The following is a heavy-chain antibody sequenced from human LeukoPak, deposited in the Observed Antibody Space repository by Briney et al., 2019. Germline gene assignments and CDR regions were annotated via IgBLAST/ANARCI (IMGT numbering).Heavy chain of an antibody. J-gene: IGHJ4*02. D-gene: IGHD3-9*01. Sequence: ASVKVSCKVSGYTLTELSMHWVRQAPGKGLEWMGGFDPEDGETIYAQEFQGRVTMTEDTSTDTAYMELSSLRSEDTAVYYCATGHRKYYDILTGYSYFDYWGQGTLVTVSS. V-gene: IGHV1-24*01. CDR1: GYTLTELS. CDR2: FDPEDGET. CDR3: ATGHRKYYDILTGYSYFDY.